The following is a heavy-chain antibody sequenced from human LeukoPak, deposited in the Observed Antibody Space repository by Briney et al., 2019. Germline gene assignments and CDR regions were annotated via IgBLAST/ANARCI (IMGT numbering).Heavy chain of an antibody. CDR3: AGLFVGEYYGSGYYFDD. D-gene: IGHD3-10*01. V-gene: IGHV4-39*02. CDR1: GGSITNNSYY. CDR2: LFYGGSI. J-gene: IGHJ4*02. Sequence: SETLSLTCTVSGGSITNNSYYWGWIRQPPEKGLEWIGTLFYGGSISYNPSLKSRVTISVDTSKKHLSLKLSSVTAADTAVYFCAGLFVGEYYGSGYYFDDWGQGTLVTVTS.